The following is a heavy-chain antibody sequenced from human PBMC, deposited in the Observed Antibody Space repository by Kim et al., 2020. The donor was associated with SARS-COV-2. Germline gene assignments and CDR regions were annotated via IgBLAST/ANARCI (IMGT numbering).Heavy chain of an antibody. CDR3: AKENEVVPGAMFDP. D-gene: IGHD2-2*01. Sequence: ADSVKGRFTIARDNAKNTLYLQMSSLRAEETAVYYCAKENEVVPGAMFDPWGQGTLVTVSS. V-gene: IGHV3-23*01. J-gene: IGHJ5*02.